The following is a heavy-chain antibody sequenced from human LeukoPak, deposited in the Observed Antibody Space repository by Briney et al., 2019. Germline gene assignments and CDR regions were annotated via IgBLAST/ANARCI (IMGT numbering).Heavy chain of an antibody. CDR3: AKGITFYYDSSGYSTDY. CDR1: GFNFSSYA. Sequence: GGSLRLSCAASGFNFSSYAMSWVRQAPGKGLEWVSVISGGGGYTHTADSVKGRFTISRDNSKNTVALQMTSLRAEDSAVYYCAKGITFYYDSSGYSTDYWGQGTLVTVSS. J-gene: IGHJ4*02. D-gene: IGHD3-22*01. V-gene: IGHV3-23*01. CDR2: ISGGGGYT.